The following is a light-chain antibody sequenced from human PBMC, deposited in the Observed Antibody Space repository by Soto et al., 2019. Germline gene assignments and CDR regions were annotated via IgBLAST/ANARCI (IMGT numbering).Light chain of an antibody. CDR2: DNN. V-gene: IGLV1-51*01. CDR3: GTWDTSLSAVV. CDR1: SSNI. J-gene: IGLJ2*01. Sequence: QSALTQPPSVSAAPGQKVTISCSGSSSNIVSWYQQLPGTAPKLLIYDNNKRPSGIPDRFSGSKSGTSATLGITGLQTGDEADYYCGTWDTSLSAVVFGGGTKL.